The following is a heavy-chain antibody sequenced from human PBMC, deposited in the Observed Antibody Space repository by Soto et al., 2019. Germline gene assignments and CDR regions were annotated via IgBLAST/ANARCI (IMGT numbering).Heavy chain of an antibody. Sequence: QLQLQESGPGLVKPSETLSLTCSVSGGSISSSTYYWGWVRQPPGKGLEWIGSIYYSGTAHYTPSLKRRLTRSVDTSKNQFSLNLSAVTAADTAVYDCARRATTVTYDAFDIWGQGTMVTVSS. CDR1: GGSISSSTYY. V-gene: IGHV4-39*01. D-gene: IGHD4-17*01. CDR3: ARRATTVTYDAFDI. CDR2: IYYSGTA. J-gene: IGHJ3*02.